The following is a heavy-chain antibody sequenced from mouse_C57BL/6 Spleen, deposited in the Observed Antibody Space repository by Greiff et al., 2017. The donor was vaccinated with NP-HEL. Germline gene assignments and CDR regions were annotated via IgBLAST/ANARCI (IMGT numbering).Heavy chain of an antibody. V-gene: IGHV1-82*01. CDR3: ARRFYYYGSSYDYAMDY. CDR2: IYPGDGDT. Sequence: VQLQQSGPELVKPGASVKISCKASGYAFSSSWMNWVKQRPGKGLEWIGRIYPGDGDTNYNGKFKGKATLTADKSSSTAYMQLSSLTSEDSAVYFCARRFYYYGSSYDYAMDYWGQGTSVTVSS. J-gene: IGHJ4*01. D-gene: IGHD1-1*01. CDR1: GYAFSSSW.